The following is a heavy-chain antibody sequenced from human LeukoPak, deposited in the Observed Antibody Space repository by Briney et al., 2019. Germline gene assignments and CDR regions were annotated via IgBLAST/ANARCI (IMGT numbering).Heavy chain of an antibody. D-gene: IGHD3-16*02. V-gene: IGHV1-69*04. Sequence: ASGKVSCKASGGTSNSHAISWVRQAPGQGLEWMGRIIPNLGTTNRAQNFQDRVTLTADKSTNTAYMELTSLTSDDTAVYYCATTNDGGSYQWGDFFDFWGQGTLVTVSS. CDR2: IIPNLGTT. CDR1: GGTSNSHA. CDR3: ATTNDGGSYQWGDFFDF. J-gene: IGHJ4*02.